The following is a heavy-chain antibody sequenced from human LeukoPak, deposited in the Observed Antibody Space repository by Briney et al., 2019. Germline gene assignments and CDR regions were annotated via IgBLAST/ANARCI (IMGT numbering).Heavy chain of an antibody. CDR2: ISYDGSNK. D-gene: IGHD3-22*01. J-gene: IGHJ4*02. V-gene: IGHV3-30-3*01. CDR3: ARAWTGYYDSSESGFCLDY. Sequence: PGGSLRLSCAASGFTFSSYAMHWVRQAPGKGLEWVAVISYDGSNKYYADSVKGRFTISRDNSKNMLYLQMNSLRAEDTAVYYCARAWTGYYDSSESGFCLDYWGQGTLVTVSS. CDR1: GFTFSSYA.